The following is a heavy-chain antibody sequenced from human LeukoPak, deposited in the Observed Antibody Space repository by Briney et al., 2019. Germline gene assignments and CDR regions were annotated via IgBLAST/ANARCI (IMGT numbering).Heavy chain of an antibody. Sequence: PGGSLRLSCAASGFAASSNYMTWVRQAPGPGLEWVSVIYFGGTTYYADSVKGRFTISRDNSKNTVYLQMNSLRVEDTAVYYCARGDGVYVYWGQGPLVTVSS. J-gene: IGHJ4*02. CDR3: ARGDGVYVY. V-gene: IGHV3-53*01. CDR1: GFAASSNY. CDR2: IYFGGTT. D-gene: IGHD5/OR15-5a*01.